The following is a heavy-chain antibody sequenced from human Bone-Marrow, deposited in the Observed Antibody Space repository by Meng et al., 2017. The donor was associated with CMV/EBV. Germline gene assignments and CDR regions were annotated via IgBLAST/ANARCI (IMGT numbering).Heavy chain of an antibody. J-gene: IGHJ6*02. V-gene: IGHV1-2*02. CDR1: GYTFTDYY. D-gene: IGHD6-13*01. Sequence: ASGKVSCKASGYTFTDYYIHWVRQAPGQGLEWMGWINPNSGGTNYAQKFQGRVTMTRDTSTSTAYMELRSLRSDDTAVYYCARENWAGSSSWYGVDPTINYGMDVWGQGTTVTVSS. CDR2: INPNSGGT. CDR3: ARENWAGSSSWYGVDPTINYGMDV.